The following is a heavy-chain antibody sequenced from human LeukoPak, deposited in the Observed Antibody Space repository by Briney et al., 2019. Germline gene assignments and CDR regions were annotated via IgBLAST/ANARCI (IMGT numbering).Heavy chain of an antibody. J-gene: IGHJ6*03. CDR2: INHSGST. Sequence: PSETLSLTCAVYGGSFSGYYWSWIRQPPGKGLEWIGEINHSGSTNYNPSLKSRVTISVDTSKNQFSLKLSSVTAADTAVYYCARTITIFGVVTYYYYMDVWGKGTTVTVSS. D-gene: IGHD3-3*01. CDR3: ARTITIFGVVTYYYYMDV. CDR1: GGSFSGYY. V-gene: IGHV4-34*01.